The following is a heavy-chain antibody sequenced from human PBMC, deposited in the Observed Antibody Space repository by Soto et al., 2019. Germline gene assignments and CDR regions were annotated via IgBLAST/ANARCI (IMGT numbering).Heavy chain of an antibody. Sequence: QVQLQESGPGLVKPSETLSLTCTIFGGTISSFYWSWIRQPPGRGLEWIGNINDGGSTNYNPSLKSRVTTSVDTSKNQLSLKLTSVAAADTAVYYCARGGGSSDVWGQGTLVTVSS. CDR2: INDGGST. J-gene: IGHJ4*02. D-gene: IGHD2-2*01. V-gene: IGHV4-59*01. CDR1: GGTISSFY. CDR3: ARGGGSSDV.